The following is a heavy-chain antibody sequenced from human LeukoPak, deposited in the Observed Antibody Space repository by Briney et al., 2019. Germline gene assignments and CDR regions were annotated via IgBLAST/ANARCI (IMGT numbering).Heavy chain of an antibody. V-gene: IGHV3-33*01. CDR1: GFTFSSYG. D-gene: IGHD3-10*01. CDR3: AREREALLWFGLDAYDI. J-gene: IGHJ3*02. Sequence: GGSLRLSCAASGFTFSSYGMHWVRQAPGKGLEGVAVIWYDGSNKYYADSVKGRFTISRDNSKNTLYLQMNSLRAEDTAVYYCAREREALLWFGLDAYDIWGQGTMVTVSS. CDR2: IWYDGSNK.